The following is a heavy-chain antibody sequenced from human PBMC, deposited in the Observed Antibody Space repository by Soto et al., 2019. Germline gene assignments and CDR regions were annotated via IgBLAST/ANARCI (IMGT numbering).Heavy chain of an antibody. CDR2: ISSKRYGGTA. J-gene: IGHJ5*02. V-gene: IGHV3-49*03. CDR1: GFTFGDYA. D-gene: IGHD5-12*01. Sequence: EVQLVESGGGLVQPERSLGLSCTASGFTFGDYAMTWIRQAPGKGLEWVGFISSKRYGGTAEYATSVKGRFTISRDDSKSIAYLQMNSLKTEDAAVYFCSRLPPSKYRDSPFDPWGQGTLVIVSS. CDR3: SRLPPSKYRDSPFDP.